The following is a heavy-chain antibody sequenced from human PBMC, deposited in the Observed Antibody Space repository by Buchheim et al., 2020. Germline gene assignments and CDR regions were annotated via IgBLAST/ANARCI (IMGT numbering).Heavy chain of an antibody. CDR2: IIPILGIA. CDR3: ARQPFMVTNWYFDL. D-gene: IGHD2-21*02. J-gene: IGHJ2*01. CDR1: GYTFTSYD. Sequence: QVQLVQSGAEVKKPGASVKVSCKASGYTFTSYDINWVRQAPGQGLEWMGRIIPILGIANYAQKFQGRVTITADKSTSTAYMELSSLRSEDTAVYYCARQPFMVTNWYFDLWGRGTL. V-gene: IGHV1-69*09.